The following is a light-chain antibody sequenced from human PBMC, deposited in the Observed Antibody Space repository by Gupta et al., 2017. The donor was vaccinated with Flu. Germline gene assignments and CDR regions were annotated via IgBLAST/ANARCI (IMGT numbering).Light chain of an antibody. J-gene: IGKJ2*01. CDR1: QSVSTY. CDR3: QQRSDLPMYT. V-gene: IGKV3-11*02. Sequence: EIVLTQSPATLSLSPGERAILSCRASQSVSTYLAWYQQKPGQAPRLLMYDTSKRVAGIPARFSGSGCGRDLTLTISTREQEDFAVYYCQQRSDLPMYTFGQGTMLEIK. CDR2: DTS.